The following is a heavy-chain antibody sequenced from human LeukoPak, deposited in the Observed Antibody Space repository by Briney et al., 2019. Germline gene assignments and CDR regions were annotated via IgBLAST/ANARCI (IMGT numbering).Heavy chain of an antibody. D-gene: IGHD3-10*01. J-gene: IGHJ4*02. CDR3: ASSPRGVY. CDR1: GLTFSNYV. Sequence: GGSLRLSCAASGLTFSNYVMHWVRQAPGKGLEWVSGISSGGSINYADSVKGRFSISRDNSKNTLYLQMNSLRAEDTAVYYCASSPRGVYWGQGTLVTVSS. V-gene: IGHV3-23*01. CDR2: ISSGGSI.